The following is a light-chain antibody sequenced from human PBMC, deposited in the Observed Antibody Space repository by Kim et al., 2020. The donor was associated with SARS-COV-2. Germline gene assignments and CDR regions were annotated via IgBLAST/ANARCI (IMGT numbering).Light chain of an antibody. Sequence: DIQMTQSPSSLSASVGDTVTITCRASQAINIYLAWIQQKPGKAPKSLIHAVSRLQSGVPSKFSGSGSGTDFTLTITSLQPEDFATYYCQQYINYPWTFGQGTKLEI. CDR1: QAINIY. CDR3: QQYINYPWT. J-gene: IGKJ2*02. V-gene: IGKV1-16*02. CDR2: AVS.